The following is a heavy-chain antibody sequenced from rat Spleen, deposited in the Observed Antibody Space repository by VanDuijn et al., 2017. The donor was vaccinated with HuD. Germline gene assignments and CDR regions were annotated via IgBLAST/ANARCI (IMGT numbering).Heavy chain of an antibody. D-gene: IGHD1-5*01. V-gene: IGHV5-25*01. J-gene: IGHJ4*01. CDR1: GFTFSDYY. CDR2: IRTGCGNT. CDR3: ARHSLYRYNYIMDA. Sequence: EVQLVESDGGLVQPGRSLTLSCAASGFTFSDYYMAWVRPAPTRGLEWVASIRTGCGNTYYRDSVKGRFTISRDNAKNTLYLQMDSLRSEDTATYYCARHSLYRYNYIMDAWGQGASVTVSS.